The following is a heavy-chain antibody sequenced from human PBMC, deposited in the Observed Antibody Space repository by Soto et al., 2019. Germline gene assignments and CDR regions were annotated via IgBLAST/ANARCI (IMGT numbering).Heavy chain of an antibody. CDR3: ARRHYDYVWWRYQPYYFDY. CDR1: GGSISSGGYS. D-gene: IGHD3-16*01. CDR2: IYHRGTT. V-gene: IGHV4-30-2*01. J-gene: IGHJ4*02. Sequence: QLQLQESGSGLVKPSQTLSLTCAVSGGSISSGGYSCSWIRQPPGKVLEWSGYIYHRGTTYYSPPPTSRVTLSVDGSKDPFSLNLSSVPAAVTAVYYCARRHYDYVWWRYQPYYFDYWGQGTLVTVS.